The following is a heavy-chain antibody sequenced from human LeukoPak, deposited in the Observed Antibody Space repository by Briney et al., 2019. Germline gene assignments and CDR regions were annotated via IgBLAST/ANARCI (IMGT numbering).Heavy chain of an antibody. J-gene: IGHJ4*02. CDR1: GYTFTSYG. Sequence: GASVKVSCKASGYTFTSYGISWVRQAPGQGLEWMGWISAYNGNTNYAQKLQGRVTMTTDTSTSTAYMELRSPRSDDTAVYYCARRNLVGATPLEFDYWGQGTLVTVSS. D-gene: IGHD1-26*01. CDR3: ARRNLVGATPLEFDY. CDR2: ISAYNGNT. V-gene: IGHV1-18*01.